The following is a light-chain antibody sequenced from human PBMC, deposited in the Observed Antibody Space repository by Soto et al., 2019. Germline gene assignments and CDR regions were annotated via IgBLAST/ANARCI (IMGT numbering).Light chain of an antibody. Sequence: IVLTQSPTTLSLWPGETAVLSCRASQSISSSLSWYQQRPGQAPRLLIYDASNRAPGIPARFSGSGSGTVFTLTISSLETEDFALDYFQQRSSWITFGQGTRLEIE. CDR1: QSISSS. CDR3: QQRSSWIT. V-gene: IGKV3-11*01. CDR2: DAS. J-gene: IGKJ5*01.